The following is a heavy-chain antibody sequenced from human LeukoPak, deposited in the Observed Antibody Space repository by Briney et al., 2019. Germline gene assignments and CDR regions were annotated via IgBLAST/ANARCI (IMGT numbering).Heavy chain of an antibody. Sequence: GGSLRLSCAASGVTFSSDAMSCVRQAPGKGLEWGSAISGSGGSTYYADSVKGRFTISRDNSKNTLYLQMNRLRAEDTAVYYCAKDRFTYYYDSSGYPDYYYYGMDVWGQGPTVTVP. CDR2: ISGSGGST. V-gene: IGHV3-23*01. J-gene: IGHJ6*02. CDR1: GVTFSSDA. CDR3: AKDRFTYYYDSSGYPDYYYYGMDV. D-gene: IGHD3-22*01.